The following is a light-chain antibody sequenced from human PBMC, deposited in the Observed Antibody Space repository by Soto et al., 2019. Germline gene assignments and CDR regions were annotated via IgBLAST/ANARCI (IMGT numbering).Light chain of an antibody. V-gene: IGLV1-47*01. CDR3: AAWDDSLSGVV. CDR1: SSNIGSNY. Sequence: QSVLTQPPSASGTPGQRVTISCSGSSSNIGSNYVYWYQQLPGTAPKLLIYRNNQRPSGVPDRFSGPKSGTSASLAISGLRSEDEAEYHCAAWDDSLSGVVFGGGTKLTVL. J-gene: IGLJ2*01. CDR2: RNN.